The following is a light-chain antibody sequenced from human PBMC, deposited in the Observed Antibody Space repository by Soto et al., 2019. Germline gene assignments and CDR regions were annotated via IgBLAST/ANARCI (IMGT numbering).Light chain of an antibody. CDR3: HQHSNWPLT. V-gene: IGKV3-11*01. CDR2: DAS. Sequence: EIVLTQSPATLSLSPGARATLSCRASQSVSSYLTWYQQTPGQAPRLLISDASNRATGIPARFSGSGSGTDFTLTISSLEPEDFAVYFCHQHSNWPLTFGGGTKVDIK. CDR1: QSVSSY. J-gene: IGKJ4*01.